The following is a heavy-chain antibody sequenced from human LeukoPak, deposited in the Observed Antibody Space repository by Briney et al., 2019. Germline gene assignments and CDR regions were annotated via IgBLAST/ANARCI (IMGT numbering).Heavy chain of an antibody. CDR2: INHSGST. Sequence: PSETLSLTCAVYGGSFSGYYWSWIRQPPGKGLEWIGEINHSGSTNYNPSLKSRVTMSVDTSKNQFSLSLRSVTAADTAMYYCARHHYYDSTGYYRFDYWGPGALVTVSS. J-gene: IGHJ4*02. D-gene: IGHD3-22*01. CDR1: GGSFSGYY. CDR3: ARHHYYDSTGYYRFDY. V-gene: IGHV4-34*01.